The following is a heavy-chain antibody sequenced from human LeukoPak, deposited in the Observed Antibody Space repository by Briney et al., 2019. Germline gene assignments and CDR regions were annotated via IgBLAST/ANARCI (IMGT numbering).Heavy chain of an antibody. D-gene: IGHD2-2*01. J-gene: IGHJ5*02. Sequence: GESLKISCKGSGYSFTSYWIGWVRQMPGKGLEWMEIIYPGDSDTRYSPSFQGQVTISADKSISTAYLQWSSLKASDTAMYYCARKPYCSSTSCYGVYWFDPWGQGTLVTVSS. CDR2: IYPGDSDT. CDR3: ARKPYCSSTSCYGVYWFDP. V-gene: IGHV5-51*01. CDR1: GYSFTSYW.